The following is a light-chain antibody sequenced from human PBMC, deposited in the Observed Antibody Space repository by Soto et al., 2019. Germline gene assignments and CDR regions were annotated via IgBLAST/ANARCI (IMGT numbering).Light chain of an antibody. CDR2: DAS. CDR1: ESIRTY. Sequence: EIVLSQSPPTLSLSPGERATLSCRASESIRTYLAWYQQKPGQAPRLLIYDASTRATGIPARFSGSGSGTDFTLTIGSLEPEDFAIYYCQQRSNWPITFGQGTRLEI. J-gene: IGKJ5*01. CDR3: QQRSNWPIT. V-gene: IGKV3-11*01.